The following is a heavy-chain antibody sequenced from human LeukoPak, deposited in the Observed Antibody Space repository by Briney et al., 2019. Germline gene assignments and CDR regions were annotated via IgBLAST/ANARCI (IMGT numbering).Heavy chain of an antibody. CDR3: ARDGWFGDYNWFDP. V-gene: IGHV3-48*01. CDR1: GFTFSSYS. Sequence: GGPLRLSCAASGFTFSSYSMNWVRQAPGKGLEWVPYISSASNTIYYADSVKGRFTISGDNAKNSLYLQMNSLRAEDTAMYYCARDGWFGDYNWFDPWGQGTLVTVSS. D-gene: IGHD3-10*01. J-gene: IGHJ5*02. CDR2: ISSASNTI.